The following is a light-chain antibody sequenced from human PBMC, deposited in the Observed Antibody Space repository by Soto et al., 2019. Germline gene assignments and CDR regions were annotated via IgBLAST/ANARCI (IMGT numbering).Light chain of an antibody. CDR1: QSISSY. CDR3: QQSYSFPWT. Sequence: IQMTQSPSSLSASVGDRVTITCRASQSISSYLNWYQQKPGKAPNLLIYAASTLQSGVPSRFSGSGSRTDFTLTISSLQPEDFATYYCQQSYSFPWTFGQGTKV. CDR2: AAS. J-gene: IGKJ1*01. V-gene: IGKV1-39*01.